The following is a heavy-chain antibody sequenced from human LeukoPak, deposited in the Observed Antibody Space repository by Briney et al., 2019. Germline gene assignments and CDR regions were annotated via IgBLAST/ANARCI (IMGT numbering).Heavy chain of an antibody. V-gene: IGHV3-53*01. Sequence: GGSLRLSCAASGFTVSNNYMSWVRQAPGKGLEWLSAIGEEKSGSWTKSADSVKGRFTISRDNSENTLYLQMNSLRAEDTAVYYCAKAKARWATVTTFDYWGQGTLVTVSS. CDR2: IGEEKSGSWT. D-gene: IGHD4-11*01. CDR3: AKAKARWATVTTFDY. J-gene: IGHJ4*02. CDR1: GFTVSNNY.